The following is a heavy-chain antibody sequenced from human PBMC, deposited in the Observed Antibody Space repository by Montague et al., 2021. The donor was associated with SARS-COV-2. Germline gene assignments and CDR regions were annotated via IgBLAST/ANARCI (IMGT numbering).Heavy chain of an antibody. CDR1: GGSFSGYY. J-gene: IGHJ6*02. CDR2: INHSGST. D-gene: IGHD3-10*01. V-gene: IGHV4-34*01. Sequence: SETLSLTCAVYGGSFSGYYWSWIRQPPGKGLEWIGEINHSGSTNYNPSLKSRVTISVDTSRNQFSLKLSSVTAADTAVYYYAREGSGRGYYYYGMDVWGQGTTVTVSS. CDR3: AREGSGRGYYYYGMDV.